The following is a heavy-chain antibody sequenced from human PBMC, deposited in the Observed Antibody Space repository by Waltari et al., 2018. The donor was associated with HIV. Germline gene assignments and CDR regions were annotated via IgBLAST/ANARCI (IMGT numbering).Heavy chain of an antibody. Sequence: VQLVQSGAEVKKHGDSVQVSSKASGYTLPLYDLNWVRQATGQGLEWMGWMNPNSGNTGYAQKFQGRVTMTRNTSTSTGYMELSSLRSEDTAVYYCARRGRVSTGPCYFDYWGQGTLVTVSS. CDR1: GYTLPLYD. J-gene: IGHJ4*02. CDR2: MNPNSGNT. CDR3: ARRGRVSTGPCYFDY. D-gene: IGHD1-1*01. V-gene: IGHV1-8*01.